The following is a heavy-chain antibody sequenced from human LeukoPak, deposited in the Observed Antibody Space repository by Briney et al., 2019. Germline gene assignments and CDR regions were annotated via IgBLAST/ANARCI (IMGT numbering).Heavy chain of an antibody. D-gene: IGHD2-2*02. CDR2: FDPEDGET. CDR3: ARGRVPAAIPHPWFDP. V-gene: IGHV1-24*01. Sequence: ASVKVSCKVSGYTLTELSMHWVRQAPGKGLEWMGGFDPEDGETIYAQKFQGRVTMTRNTSISTAYMELSSRRSEDTAVYYCARGRVPAAIPHPWFDPWGQGTLVTVSS. J-gene: IGHJ5*02. CDR1: GYTLTELS.